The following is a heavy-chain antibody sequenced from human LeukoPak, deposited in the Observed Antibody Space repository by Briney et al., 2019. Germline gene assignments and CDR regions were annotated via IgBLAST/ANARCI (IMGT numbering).Heavy chain of an antibody. CDR3: ARVYPLSEIAAAGTGNWFDP. CDR1: GGSISSSSYY. V-gene: IGHV4-39*07. D-gene: IGHD6-13*01. Sequence: PSETLSLTCTVSGGSISSSSYYWGWIRQPPGKGLEWIGSIYYSGSTYYNPSLKSRVTISVDTSKNQFSLKLSSVTAADTAVYYCARVYPLSEIAAAGTGNWFDPWGQGTLVTVSS. CDR2: IYYSGST. J-gene: IGHJ5*02.